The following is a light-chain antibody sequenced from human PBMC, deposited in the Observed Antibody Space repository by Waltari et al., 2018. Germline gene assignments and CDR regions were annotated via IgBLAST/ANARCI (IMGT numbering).Light chain of an antibody. CDR3: ASYIPGSTLV. J-gene: IGLJ3*02. Sequence: QSALTQPASVSGSPGQSITIPCSGTSSDVGRYNYVSRYQQFPDRAPKLMIYDVTNRPSGVSNRFSGSKSANTASLTISGLQPEDEADYYCASYIPGSTLVFGGGTKLTVL. CDR2: DVT. V-gene: IGLV2-14*01. CDR1: SSDVGRYNY.